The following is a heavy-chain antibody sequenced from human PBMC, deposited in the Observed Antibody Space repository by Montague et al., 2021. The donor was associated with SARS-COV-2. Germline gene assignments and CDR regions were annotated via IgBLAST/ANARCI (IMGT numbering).Heavy chain of an antibody. V-gene: IGHV4-31*03. J-gene: IGHJ6*02. D-gene: IGHD3-9*01. Sequence: TLSLTCTVSGGSISSGGYYWSWIRQRPGKGLEWIGYIYYSGSTYYNPSLKSRVTISVDTSKNQFSLKLSSVTAADTAVYYCARGVDWLSHYYYYGMDVWGQGTTVTASS. CDR2: IYYSGST. CDR3: ARGVDWLSHYYYYGMDV. CDR1: GGSISSGGYY.